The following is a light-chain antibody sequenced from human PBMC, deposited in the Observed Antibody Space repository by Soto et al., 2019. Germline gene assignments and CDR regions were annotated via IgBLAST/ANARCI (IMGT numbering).Light chain of an antibody. J-gene: IGLJ1*01. Sequence: QTAPTQPASLSGSPGQSGTISFTGTSTDVGGFNYVSWYQQHPGKAPKLMIYDVSNRPSGVSNRFSGSKSGNTASLTISGLQAEDEADYHCSSYTSSSTQVFGTGTKVTVL. CDR1: STDVGGFNY. CDR2: DVS. V-gene: IGLV2-14*03. CDR3: SSYTSSSTQV.